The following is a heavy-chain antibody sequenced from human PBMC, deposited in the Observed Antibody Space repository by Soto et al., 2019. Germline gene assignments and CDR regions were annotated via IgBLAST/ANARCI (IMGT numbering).Heavy chain of an antibody. CDR2: ISYSGST. Sequence: ASETLSLTCTVSGGSMSSHYWTWLRQPPGKGLEWIGYISYSGSTYYNPSLKSRVTISADTSRNQFSLKLSSVIAADTAVYYCARADPDASVGYWGQGTLVIVSS. J-gene: IGHJ4*02. D-gene: IGHD3-16*01. CDR1: GGSMSSHY. CDR3: ARADPDASVGY. V-gene: IGHV4-59*11.